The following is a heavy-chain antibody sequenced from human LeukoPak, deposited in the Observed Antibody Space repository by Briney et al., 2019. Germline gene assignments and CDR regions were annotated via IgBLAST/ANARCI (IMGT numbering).Heavy chain of an antibody. V-gene: IGHV3-30*02. CDR1: GFTFSTYG. CDR3: ARGYCSSTSCRRDFDY. J-gene: IGHJ4*02. CDR2: IRDDGSNI. Sequence: GGSLRLSCVASGFTFSTYGMHWVRQAPGKGLEWVTYIRDDGSNIYYADSVKGRFTISRDNSKNTLYLQMNSLRVDDTAVYYCARGYCSSTSCRRDFDYWGQGTLVTVSS. D-gene: IGHD2-2*01.